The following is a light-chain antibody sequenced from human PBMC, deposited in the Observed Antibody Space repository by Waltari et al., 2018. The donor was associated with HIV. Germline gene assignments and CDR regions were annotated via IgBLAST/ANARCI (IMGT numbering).Light chain of an antibody. CDR2: DVT. V-gene: IGLV2-23*02. CDR1: RRDVGTYDY. CDR3: CSFAGRNFV. J-gene: IGLJ1*01. Sequence: QSALTQPASVSGSPGQAITISCTGSRRDVGTYDYISWYQQHPGTAPKLILSDVTGRPSWFSNRFSVSESGTTASLTSAGLQAEGGAEYCCCSFAGRNFVFGSGTKVTVL.